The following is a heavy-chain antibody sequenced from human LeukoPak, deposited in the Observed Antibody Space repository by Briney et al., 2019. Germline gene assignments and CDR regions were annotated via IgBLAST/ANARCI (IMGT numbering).Heavy chain of an antibody. Sequence: SETLSLTCTVSGGSLSNYYWSWIRQPPGKGLERVGYVHYSGSTNYNPSLKSRLTISVDTSKSQFSLNLRSVTAADTAVYYCARGTMMVGPWGQGTLVTVSS. D-gene: IGHD3-22*01. J-gene: IGHJ5*02. CDR3: ARGTMMVGP. CDR2: VHYSGST. CDR1: GGSLSNYY. V-gene: IGHV4-59*01.